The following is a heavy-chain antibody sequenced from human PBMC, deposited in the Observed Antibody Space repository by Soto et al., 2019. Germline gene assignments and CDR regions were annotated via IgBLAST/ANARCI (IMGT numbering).Heavy chain of an antibody. CDR1: GGTFSSYA. D-gene: IGHD4-17*01. J-gene: IGHJ4*02. CDR3: ARARNDYGGQHDFDY. V-gene: IGHV1-69*13. CDR2: IIPIFGTA. Sequence: SVKVSCKASGGTFSSYAISWVRQAPGQGLEWMGGIIPIFGTANYAQKFQGRVTITADESTSTAYMELSSPRSEDTAVYYCARARNDYGGQHDFDYWGQGTLVTVSS.